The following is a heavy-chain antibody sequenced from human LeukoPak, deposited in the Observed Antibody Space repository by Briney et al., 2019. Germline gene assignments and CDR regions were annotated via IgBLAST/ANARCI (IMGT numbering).Heavy chain of an antibody. CDR1: GGSISSSNYY. D-gene: IGHD6-25*01. J-gene: IGHJ4*02. Sequence: ASETLSLTCTVSGGSISSSNYYWGWIRQPPGKGLEWIGTIYCSGSTWYNPSLKSRVTISVDTSKNQFSLKLSSVTAADTAVYYCAGSERVGLKSGVDYWGQGTLVTVSS. CDR3: AGSERVGLKSGVDY. CDR2: IYCSGST. V-gene: IGHV4-39*01.